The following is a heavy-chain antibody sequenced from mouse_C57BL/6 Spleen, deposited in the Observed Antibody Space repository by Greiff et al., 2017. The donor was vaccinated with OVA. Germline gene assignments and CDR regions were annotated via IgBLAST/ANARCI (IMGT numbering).Heavy chain of an antibody. J-gene: IGHJ1*03. CDR1: GYTFTEYT. CDR2: FYPGSGSI. D-gene: IGHD2-5*01. Sequence: VQLQQSGAELVKPGASVKLSCQASGYTFTEYTIHWVKQRSGQGLEWIGWFYPGSGSIKYNEKFKDKATLTADKSSSTVSLALSRLTSEESAVYFCAGHEDILYSNYVGFDVWGTGTTVTVSS. V-gene: IGHV1-62-2*01. CDR3: AGHEDILYSNYVGFDV.